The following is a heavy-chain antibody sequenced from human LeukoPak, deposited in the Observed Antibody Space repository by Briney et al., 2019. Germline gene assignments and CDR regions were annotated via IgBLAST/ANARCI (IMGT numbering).Heavy chain of an antibody. CDR2: IKQDGSEK. Sequence: GGTLRLSCAASGFTFSSYWMSWVRQAPGKGLEWVANIKQDGSEKYYVDSVKGRFTISRDNAKNSLYLQMNSLRAENTAVYYCARDLAISYGGSYSPPHYWGQGTLVTVSS. D-gene: IGHD1-26*01. J-gene: IGHJ4*02. V-gene: IGHV3-7*01. CDR3: ARDLAISYGGSYSPPHY. CDR1: GFTFSSYW.